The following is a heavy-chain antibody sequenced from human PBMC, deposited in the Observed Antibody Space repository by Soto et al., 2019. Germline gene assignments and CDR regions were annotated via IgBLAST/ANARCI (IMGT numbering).Heavy chain of an antibody. D-gene: IGHD2-8*01. J-gene: IGHJ4*02. V-gene: IGHV4-31*03. CDR2: IDTNGDT. CDR1: GDSLRRGFHH. Sequence: QVQLQESGSGLLKPSQTLSLDCSVSGDSLRRGFHHWSWIRQTPGKGLQLIGYIDTNGDTHYDPSLRNRLNMSIVTTESRFSLKVTSVTAADTAVYYCARGTVYYCPNDKCGFCLDHWGQGALVTVTS. CDR3: ARGTVYYCPNDKCGFCLDH.